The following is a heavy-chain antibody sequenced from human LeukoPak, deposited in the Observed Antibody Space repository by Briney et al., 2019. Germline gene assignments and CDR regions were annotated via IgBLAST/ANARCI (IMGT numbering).Heavy chain of an antibody. J-gene: IGHJ3*02. Sequence: GASVKVSCKASGYTFTSYYMHWVRQAPGQGLEWMGIINPSGGSTSYAQKFQGRVTMTRDMSTSTVYMELSSLRSEDTAVYYCASGLPDDYVWGSYRDDAFDIWGQGTMVTVSS. CDR3: ASGLPDDYVWGSYRDDAFDI. CDR1: GYTFTSYY. CDR2: INPSGGST. V-gene: IGHV1-46*01. D-gene: IGHD3-16*02.